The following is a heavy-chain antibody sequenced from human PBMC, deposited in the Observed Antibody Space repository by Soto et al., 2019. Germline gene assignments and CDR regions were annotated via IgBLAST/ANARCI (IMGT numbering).Heavy chain of an antibody. J-gene: IGHJ4*02. V-gene: IGHV4-39*01. CDR1: GGSISSSRYY. CDR2: IYYSGST. D-gene: IGHD3-3*01. Sequence: SETLSLTCTVSGGSISSSRYYWGWIRQPPGKGLEWIGSIYYSGSTYYNPSLKSRVTISVDTSKNQFSLKLSSVTAADTAVYYCARAAPDYDFWSGYYQNYFDYWGQGTLVTVSS. CDR3: ARAAPDYDFWSGYYQNYFDY.